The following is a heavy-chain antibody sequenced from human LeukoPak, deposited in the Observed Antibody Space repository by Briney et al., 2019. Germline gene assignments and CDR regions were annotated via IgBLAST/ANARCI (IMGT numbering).Heavy chain of an antibody. J-gene: IGHJ4*02. CDR3: ASTGDSSGYINY. D-gene: IGHD3-22*01. CDR1: GGSISSGGYY. CDR2: IYYSGST. Sequence: SETLSLTCTVSGGSISSGGYYWSWIRQHPGKGLEWIGYIYYSGSTYYNPSLQSRVTISVDTSKNQFSLKLSSVTAADTAVYYCASTGDSSGYINYWGQGTLVTVSS. V-gene: IGHV4-31*03.